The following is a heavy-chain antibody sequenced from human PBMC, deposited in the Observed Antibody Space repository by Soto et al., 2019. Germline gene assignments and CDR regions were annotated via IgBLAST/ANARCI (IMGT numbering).Heavy chain of an antibody. Sequence: SGPTLVNPTQTLTLTCTFSGFSLSTSGVGVGWIRQPPGKALEWLALIYWNDDKRYSPSLKSRLTITKATSKNQVVLTMTNMDAVDTTTYYYAHILWYSSRWWARCARGSGWFDPLGQGTLVAVSS. V-gene: IGHV2-5*01. CDR1: GFSLSTSGVG. D-gene: IGHD6-13*01. CDR2: IYWNDDK. CDR3: AHILWYSSRWWARCARGSGWFDP. J-gene: IGHJ5*02.